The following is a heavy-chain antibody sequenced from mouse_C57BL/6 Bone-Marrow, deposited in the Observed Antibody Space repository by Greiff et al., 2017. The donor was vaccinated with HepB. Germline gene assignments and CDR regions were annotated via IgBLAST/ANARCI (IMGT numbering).Heavy chain of an antibody. CDR2: IHPNSGST. CDR1: GYTFTSYW. J-gene: IGHJ3*01. CDR3: ARAGWLTAWFAY. D-gene: IGHD2-3*01. Sequence: QVHVKQSGAELVKPGASVKLSCKASGYTFTSYWMHWVKQRPGQGLEWIGMIHPNSGSTNYNEKFKSKATLTVDKSSSTAYMQLSSLTSEDSAVYYCARAGWLTAWFAYWGQGTLVTVSA. V-gene: IGHV1-64*01.